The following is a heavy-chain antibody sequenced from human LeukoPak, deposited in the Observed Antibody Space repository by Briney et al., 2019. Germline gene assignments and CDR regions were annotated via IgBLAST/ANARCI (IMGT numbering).Heavy chain of an antibody. V-gene: IGHV3-33*01. CDR2: IGYDGSNK. J-gene: IGHJ4*02. D-gene: IGHD3-16*01. Sequence: GGSLRLSCAASGFTFSDYAMHWVRQAPGKGLEWVAVIGYDGSNKYDADSVKGRFTISRDNSKNTLYLQMNSLRAEDTAVYYCARLGRYADYWGQGTLVTVSS. CDR3: ARLGRYADY. CDR1: GFTFSDYA.